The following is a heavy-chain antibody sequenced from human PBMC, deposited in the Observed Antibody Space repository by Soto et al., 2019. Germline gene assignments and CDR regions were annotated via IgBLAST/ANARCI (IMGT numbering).Heavy chain of an antibody. CDR2: IWYDGSNK. J-gene: IGHJ4*02. V-gene: IGHV3-33*01. D-gene: IGHD5-18*01. CDR1: GFTFSSYG. CDR3: AREGGRGVQLQNDY. Sequence: GGSLRLSCAASGFTFSSYGMHWVRQAPGKGLEWVAVIWYDGSNKYYADSGKGRFTISRDNSKNTLYLQMNSLRAEDTAVYYCAREGGRGVQLQNDYWGQGTLVTVSS.